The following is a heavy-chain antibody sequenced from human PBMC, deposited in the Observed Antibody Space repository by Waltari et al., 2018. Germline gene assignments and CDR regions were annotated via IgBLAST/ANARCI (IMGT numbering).Heavy chain of an antibody. V-gene: IGHV4-61*02. Sequence: QVQLQESGPGLVKPSQTLSLTCPVSGGSIRSGSYYWSCIRQPAGKGLEWIGRIYTSGSTNYNPALKSRVTISVDTSKNQFSLKLSSVTAADTAVYYCARDRALRWFGELLPYYFDYWGQGTLVTVSS. D-gene: IGHD3-10*01. CDR1: GGSIRSGSYY. CDR3: ARDRALRWFGELLPYYFDY. J-gene: IGHJ4*02. CDR2: IYTSGST.